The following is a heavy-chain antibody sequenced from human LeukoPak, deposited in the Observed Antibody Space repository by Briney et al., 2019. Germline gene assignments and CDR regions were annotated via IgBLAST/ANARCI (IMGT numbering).Heavy chain of an antibody. V-gene: IGHV4-61*05. Sequence: PSETLSLTCTVSGGSISSSTYYWGWIRQPPGKGLEWIGYIYYSGSTNYNPSLKSRVTISVDTSKNQFSLKLSSVTAADTAVYYCARVVAVAGTGGFDPWGQGTLVTVSS. J-gene: IGHJ5*02. D-gene: IGHD6-19*01. CDR2: IYYSGST. CDR3: ARVVAVAGTGGFDP. CDR1: GGSISSSTYY.